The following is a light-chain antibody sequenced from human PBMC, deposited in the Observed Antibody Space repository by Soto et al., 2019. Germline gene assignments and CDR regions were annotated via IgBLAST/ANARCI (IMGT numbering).Light chain of an antibody. V-gene: IGLV1-47*01. CDR3: AKWDDSLRVYV. J-gene: IGLJ1*01. CDR1: SSRSGSNY. Sequence: QSVLPQPPSASGTPGQRVTISCSTSSSRSGSNYVYWYQQLPGTAPKLLIYRNDQRPSGVPDRFSGSKSGTSASLAISGLRYEDEADYYCAKWDDSLRVYVFGTGTKVTVL. CDR2: RND.